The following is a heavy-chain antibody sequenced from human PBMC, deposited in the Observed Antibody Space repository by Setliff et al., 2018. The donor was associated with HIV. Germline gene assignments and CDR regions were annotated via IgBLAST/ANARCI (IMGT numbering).Heavy chain of an antibody. CDR3: ARGGQSPYYYGSGSPHDPFDI. J-gene: IGHJ3*02. CDR2: ISAHNGKT. Sequence: AASVKVSCKASGYTFTNYDISWVRQAPGQGLEWMGCISAHNGKTNYAQTFQGRVTMTSDTSTTTAYMELRTLRSDDAAVYYCARGGQSPYYYGSGSPHDPFDIWGQGTMVTVSS. CDR1: GYTFTNYD. V-gene: IGHV1-18*01. D-gene: IGHD3-10*01.